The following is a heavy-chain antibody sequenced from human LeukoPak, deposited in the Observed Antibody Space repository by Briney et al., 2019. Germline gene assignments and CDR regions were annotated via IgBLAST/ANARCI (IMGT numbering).Heavy chain of an antibody. D-gene: IGHD1-20*01. CDR3: ARGKPVTGTPDYYSYGMDV. Sequence: PGGSLRLSCAVSGFTVSSTYMGWVRQAPGKGLEWVSLMYSFGNTYYADSVKGRFTISRDNSKNTLYLQMNSLRAEDTALYYCARGKPVTGTPDYYSYGMDVWGQGTMVTVSS. J-gene: IGHJ6*02. CDR2: MYSFGNT. V-gene: IGHV3-53*01. CDR1: GFTVSSTY.